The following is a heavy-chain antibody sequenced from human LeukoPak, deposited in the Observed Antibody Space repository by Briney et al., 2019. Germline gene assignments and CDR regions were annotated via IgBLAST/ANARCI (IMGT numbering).Heavy chain of an antibody. V-gene: IGHV4-4*07. CDR2: IYTSGST. D-gene: IGHD3-3*01. J-gene: IGHJ5*02. CDR1: GGSISSYY. Sequence: SEALSLTCTVSGGSISSYYWSCIRQPAGKGVEWIGRIYTSGSTNYNPSLKSRVTMSVDTSKNQFSLKLSSVTAADTAVYYCAREVTIFGVVTNWFDPWGQGTLVTGSS. CDR3: AREVTIFGVVTNWFDP.